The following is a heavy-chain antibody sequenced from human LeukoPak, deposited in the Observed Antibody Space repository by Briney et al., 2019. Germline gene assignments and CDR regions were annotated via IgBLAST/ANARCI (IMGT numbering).Heavy chain of an antibody. J-gene: IGHJ5*02. V-gene: IGHV4-30-2*01. CDR1: GGSISSGGYY. CDR2: IYHSGST. CDR3: ARDFVNTIFGVVKDNWFDP. Sequence: SETLSLTCTVSGGSISSGGYYWSWIRQPPGKGLEWIGYIYHSGSTYYNPSLKSRVTISVDRSKNQFSLKLSSVTAADTAVYYCARDFVNTIFGVVKDNWFDPWGQGTLVTVSS. D-gene: IGHD3-3*01.